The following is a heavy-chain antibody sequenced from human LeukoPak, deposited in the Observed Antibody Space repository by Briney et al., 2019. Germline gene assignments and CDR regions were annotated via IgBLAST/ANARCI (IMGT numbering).Heavy chain of an antibody. CDR3: AKPYSSGSFYYFDY. Sequence: PGGSLRLSCAAYGFTFSSYAMSWVRQAPGKGLEWVSAISGSGGSTYYADSVKGRFTISRDNSKNTLYLQMNSLRAEDTAVYYCAKPYSSGSFYYFDYWGQGTLVTVSS. CDR1: GFTFSSYA. D-gene: IGHD6-19*01. V-gene: IGHV3-23*01. CDR2: ISGSGGST. J-gene: IGHJ4*02.